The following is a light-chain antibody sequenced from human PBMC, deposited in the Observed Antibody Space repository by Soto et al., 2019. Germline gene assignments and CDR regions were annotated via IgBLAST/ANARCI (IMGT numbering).Light chain of an antibody. CDR1: QSISSH. Sequence: DIQMTQSPSSLSASVGDRFTITCRASQSISSHLNWYQQKPGKAPKLLIYAASSFQSGVPSRFSGSGSGTDFTLTISSLQPEDFATYYCQQSYSTPRTFGQGTKVDIK. CDR3: QQSYSTPRT. J-gene: IGKJ1*01. V-gene: IGKV1-39*01. CDR2: AAS.